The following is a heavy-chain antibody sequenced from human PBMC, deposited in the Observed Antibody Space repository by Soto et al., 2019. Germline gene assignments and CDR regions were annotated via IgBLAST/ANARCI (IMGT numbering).Heavy chain of an antibody. Sequence: PGGSLRLSCAASGFTFSSYSMNWVRQGPGKGLEWVSYISSSSSTIYYADSVKGRFTISGDNAKNSLYLQMNSLRDEDTAVYYCARDRYRSMVRGATNWFDPWGQGTLVTVSS. J-gene: IGHJ5*02. D-gene: IGHD3-10*01. CDR3: ARDRYRSMVRGATNWFDP. CDR1: GFTFSSYS. V-gene: IGHV3-48*02. CDR2: ISSSSSTI.